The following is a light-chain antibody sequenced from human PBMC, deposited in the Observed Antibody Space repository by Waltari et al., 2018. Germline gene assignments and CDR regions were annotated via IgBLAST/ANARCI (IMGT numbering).Light chain of an antibody. CDR2: EVS. CDR1: SSDLGAYKY. J-gene: IGLJ1*01. V-gene: IGLV2-14*01. CDR3: ISFTSSVTYV. Sequence: QSALTQPASVSGSPGQSITISCTGTSSDLGAYKYVCWYQQHPGKAPKLIIYEVSNRPSGVSNRFSGSKSGNTASLSISGLQAEDEADYYCISFTSSVTYVFGTGTRVTVV.